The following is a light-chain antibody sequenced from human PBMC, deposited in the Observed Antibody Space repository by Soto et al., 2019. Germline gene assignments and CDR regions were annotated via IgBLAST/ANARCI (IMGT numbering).Light chain of an antibody. CDR2: WAS. J-gene: IGKJ4*01. V-gene: IGKV4-1*01. CDR3: QKDYSSPFT. Sequence: DIVMTQSPDSLAVSLGERATINCKSSQSVLYSSNDKNYLAWYQQKAGQPPKLLIYWASTRYSGVPDRFSGSGSGTDFPLTICILQAEDVAVYHRQKDYSSPFTFGGGTKVEIK. CDR1: QSVLYSSNDKNY.